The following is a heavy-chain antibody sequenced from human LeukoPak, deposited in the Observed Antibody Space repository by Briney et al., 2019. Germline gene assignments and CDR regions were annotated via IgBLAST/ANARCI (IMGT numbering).Heavy chain of an antibody. Sequence: ASVKVSCKASGYTFTGYYMHWVRQAPGQGLEWMGRINPNSGGTNYAQKFQGRVTMTWDTSISTAYMELSRLRSDDTAVYYCARRSYYDRFDYWGQGTLVTVSS. D-gene: IGHD3-22*01. J-gene: IGHJ4*02. CDR2: INPNSGGT. CDR3: ARRSYYDRFDY. V-gene: IGHV1-2*06. CDR1: GYTFTGYY.